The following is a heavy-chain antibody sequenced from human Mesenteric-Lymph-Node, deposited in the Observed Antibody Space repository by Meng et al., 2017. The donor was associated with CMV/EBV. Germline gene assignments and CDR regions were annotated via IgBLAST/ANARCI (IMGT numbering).Heavy chain of an antibody. CDR3: ARSPGFWSLDY. CDR2: ISYSGST. Sequence: LTFAVSGDSISRNLWWSWVRQPPGKGLEWIGEISYSGSTKYNPSLQSRVTISSDTTNNRFSLRLNSVTAADTGVYFCARSPGFWSLDYWGRGTLVTVSS. CDR1: GDSISRNLW. D-gene: IGHD2-8*02. J-gene: IGHJ4*02. V-gene: IGHV4-4*01.